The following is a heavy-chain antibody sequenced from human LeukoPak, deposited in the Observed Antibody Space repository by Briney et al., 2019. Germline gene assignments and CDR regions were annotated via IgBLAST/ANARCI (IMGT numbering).Heavy chain of an antibody. J-gene: IGHJ5*02. CDR1: GVTFSNEP. V-gene: IGHV3-33*08. CDR2: IWYDGSNK. CDR3: ARDVRLLEWFFDP. D-gene: IGHD3-3*01. Sequence: GGSLRLSCAASGVTFSNEPISWVRQAPGKGLEWVAVIWYDGSNKYYADSVKGRFTISRDNSKNTLYLQMDSLRAEDTAVYYCARDVRLLEWFFDPWGQGTLVTVSS.